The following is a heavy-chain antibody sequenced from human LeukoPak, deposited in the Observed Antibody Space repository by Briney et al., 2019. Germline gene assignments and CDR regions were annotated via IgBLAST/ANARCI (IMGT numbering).Heavy chain of an antibody. CDR1: GYTFTGYY. D-gene: IGHD3-9*01. V-gene: IGHV1-2*02. J-gene: IGHJ4*02. CDR3: ARDDDILTGYYKRPFDY. CDR2: INPNSGGT. Sequence: ASVKVSCKASGYTFTGYYMHWVRQAPGQGLEWMGWINPNSGGTNYAQKLQGRVTMTTDTSTSTAYMELGSLRSDDTAVYYCARDDDILTGYYKRPFDYWGQGTLVTVSS.